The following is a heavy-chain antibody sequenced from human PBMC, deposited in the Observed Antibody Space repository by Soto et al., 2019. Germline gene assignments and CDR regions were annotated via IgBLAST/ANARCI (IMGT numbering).Heavy chain of an antibody. CDR3: ARDWGISAHLDY. Sequence: GGSLRLSCAASGFTFSSYGIHWVRQAPGKGLEWVAVIWYDGSNKYYADSVKGRFTISRDNSKNTLYLQMNSLRAEDTAVYYCARDWGISAHLDYWGQGTLVTISS. CDR1: GFTFSSYG. D-gene: IGHD3-16*01. J-gene: IGHJ4*02. CDR2: IWYDGSNK. V-gene: IGHV3-33*01.